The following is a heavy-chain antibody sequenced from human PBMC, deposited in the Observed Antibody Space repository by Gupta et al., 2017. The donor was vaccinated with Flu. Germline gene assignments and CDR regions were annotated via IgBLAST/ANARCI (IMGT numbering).Heavy chain of an antibody. J-gene: IGHJ6*02. CDR3: ARDRTARPRYGLDV. CDR1: GFTFSYYD. D-gene: IGHD6-6*01. Sequence: EVQLVASGGGLVRPGGSLRLSCGGSGFTFSYYDMHWVRQPPGKGLEWVGLIDTSGNTYYSGSLEGRVTISRDNAKNSFYLQFNSLGAGDTAVYYCARDRTARPRYGLDVWGPGTTVTVSS. CDR2: IDTSGNT. V-gene: IGHV3-13*04.